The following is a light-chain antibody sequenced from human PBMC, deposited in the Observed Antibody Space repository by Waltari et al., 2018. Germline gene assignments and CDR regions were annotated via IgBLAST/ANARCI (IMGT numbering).Light chain of an antibody. CDR1: TSNIGAGHD. CDR2: GNN. CDR3: QSFDNMLSGGVV. V-gene: IGLV1-40*01. Sequence: SVLTQPPSVSGTPGQRVTISCSGSTSNIGAGHDVHRYQHLPGTAPKLLIYGNNNRPSGVPDRFSGSKSGTSASLAITGLQADDEADYFCQSFDNMLSGGVVFGGGTKLAVL. J-gene: IGLJ2*01.